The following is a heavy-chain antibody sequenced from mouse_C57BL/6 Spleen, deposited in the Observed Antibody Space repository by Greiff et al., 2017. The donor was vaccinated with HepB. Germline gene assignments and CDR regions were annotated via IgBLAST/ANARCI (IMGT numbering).Heavy chain of an antibody. J-gene: IGHJ1*03. Sequence: EVQLMESGGGLVKPGGSLKLSCAASGFTFSSYTMSWVRQTPEKRLEWVATISGGGGNTYYPDSVKGRFTISRDNAKNTLYLQMSSLRSEDTALYYCARHRGNWYFDVWGTGTTVTVSS. CDR1: GFTFSSYT. D-gene: IGHD3-3*01. CDR2: ISGGGGNT. V-gene: IGHV5-9*01. CDR3: ARHRGNWYFDV.